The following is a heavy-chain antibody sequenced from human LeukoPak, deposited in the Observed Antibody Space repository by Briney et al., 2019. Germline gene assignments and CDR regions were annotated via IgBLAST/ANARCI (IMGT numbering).Heavy chain of an antibody. CDR3: ARMSPAYQLLTD. Sequence: SETLSLTCTVSGGSISSHYWSWIRQPPGKGLEWIGYIYYSGSTNYNPSLKSRVTISVDTSKNQFSLKLSSVTAADTAVYYCARMSPAYQLLTDWGQGTLVTVSS. D-gene: IGHD2-2*01. CDR1: GGSISSHY. V-gene: IGHV4-59*11. J-gene: IGHJ4*02. CDR2: IYYSGST.